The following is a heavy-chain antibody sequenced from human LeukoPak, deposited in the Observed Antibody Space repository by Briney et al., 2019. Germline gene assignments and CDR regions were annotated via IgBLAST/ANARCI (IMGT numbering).Heavy chain of an antibody. Sequence: PGGSLRLFCAASGGTFSSYAMNWVRQAPGTGLEWVSASTGSGGRTYYADSVKGRFTISRDNSKNTLYLQMNSLRAEDTALYYCAKDWTPLGGFLYYMDVWGKGTTVTISS. J-gene: IGHJ6*03. CDR2: STGSGGRT. CDR3: AKDWTPLGGFLYYMDV. D-gene: IGHD2-15*01. CDR1: GGTFSSYA. V-gene: IGHV3-23*01.